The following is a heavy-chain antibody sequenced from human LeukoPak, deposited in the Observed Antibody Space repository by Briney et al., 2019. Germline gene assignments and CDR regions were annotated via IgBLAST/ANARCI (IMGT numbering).Heavy chain of an antibody. D-gene: IGHD2-2*01. Sequence: SVKVSCKASGGTFSSYAISWVRQAPGQGLEWMGGVIPIFGTANYAQKFQGRVTITADKSTSTAYMELSSLRSEDTAVYYCAGGYCSSTSCPWADWGQGTLVTVSS. V-gene: IGHV1-69*06. CDR2: VIPIFGTA. CDR1: GGTFSSYA. CDR3: AGGYCSSTSCPWAD. J-gene: IGHJ4*02.